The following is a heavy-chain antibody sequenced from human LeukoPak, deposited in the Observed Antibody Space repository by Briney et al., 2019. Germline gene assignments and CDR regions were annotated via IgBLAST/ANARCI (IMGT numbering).Heavy chain of an antibody. CDR2: IYYSGST. Sequence: PSETLSLTCAVYGGSFSGYYWSWIRQPPGKGLEWIGYIYYSGSTNYNPSLKSRVTISVDTSKNQFSLKLSSVTAADTAVYYCARDGEGSGYDRGLDYWGQGTLVTVSS. D-gene: IGHD5-12*01. V-gene: IGHV4-59*01. J-gene: IGHJ4*02. CDR3: ARDGEGSGYDRGLDY. CDR1: GGSFSGYY.